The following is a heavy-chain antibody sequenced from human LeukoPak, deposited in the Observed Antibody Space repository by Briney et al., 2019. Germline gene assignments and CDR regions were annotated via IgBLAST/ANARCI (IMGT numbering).Heavy chain of an antibody. D-gene: IGHD3-16*02. J-gene: IGHJ4*02. V-gene: IGHV4-34*01. CDR2: INYNGST. Sequence: SETLSLTCTVYGGSLSDSYWSWIRQSPGKGLEWIGEINYNGSTNYNPSLKSRVTISVGTSKNHLSLKLSSVTAADTAVYYCARLPYDYVWGSYRSYYFDYWGQGTLVTVSS. CDR1: GGSLSDSY. CDR3: ARLPYDYVWGSYRSYYFDY.